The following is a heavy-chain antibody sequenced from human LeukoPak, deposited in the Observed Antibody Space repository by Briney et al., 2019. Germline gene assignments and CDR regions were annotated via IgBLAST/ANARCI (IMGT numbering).Heavy chain of an antibody. CDR2: IYYSGST. D-gene: IGHD6-6*01. CDR1: GVSNSSVDYY. Sequence: SHTLSLTCTVSGVSNSSVDYYWSWIRQPPGKGREWIGYIYYSGSTYYNPSLKSRVTISVDTSKNQFSLKLSSVTAADTAVYYCARDPRLSSPFDPWGQGTLVTVSS. J-gene: IGHJ5*02. V-gene: IGHV4-30-4*01. CDR3: ARDPRLSSPFDP.